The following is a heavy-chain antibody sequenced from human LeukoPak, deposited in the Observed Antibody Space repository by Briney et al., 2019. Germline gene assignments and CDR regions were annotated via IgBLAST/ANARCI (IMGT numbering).Heavy chain of an antibody. D-gene: IGHD3-22*01. CDR2: IWYDGSNK. CDR1: GFTFSSYG. V-gene: IGHV3-33*01. CDR3: ARDQSPGGDDSSGYYIFWTFDY. J-gene: IGHJ4*02. Sequence: PGRSLRLSCAASGFTFSSYGMHWVRQAPGKGLEWVAVIWYDGSNKYYADSVKGRFTISRDNSKNTLYLQMNSLRAEDTAVYYCARDQSPGGDDSSGYYIFWTFDYWGQGTLVTVSS.